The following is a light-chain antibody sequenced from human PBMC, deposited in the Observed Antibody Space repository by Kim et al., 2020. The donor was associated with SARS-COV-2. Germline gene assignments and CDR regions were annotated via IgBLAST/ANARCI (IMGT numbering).Light chain of an antibody. V-gene: IGKV3-20*01. CDR2: ATS. Sequence: EIVLTQSPGTLSLSPGEGATLSCRASQSVSSTNLAWYQQKPGQAPRLLIYATSTRATGIPDRFSGSGSGTDFTLTISRLEPEDFAVYYCQHYGTSPNTFGQGTKLEI. CDR1: QSVSSTN. J-gene: IGKJ2*01. CDR3: QHYGTSPNT.